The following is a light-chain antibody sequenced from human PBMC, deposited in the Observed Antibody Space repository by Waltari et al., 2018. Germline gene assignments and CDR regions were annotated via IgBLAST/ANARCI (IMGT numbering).Light chain of an antibody. CDR3: QQYNSWPDT. V-gene: IGKV3-15*01. CDR2: GAS. Sequence: EIMMTQSPATLSVSPGERIALSCRASQSISNYLAWYQQKPGQAPRLLSYGASSRTTGIPARFSGSGSGTEFTLTISSLQSEDFAVYYCQQYNSWPDTFGQGTELEI. J-gene: IGKJ2*01. CDR1: QSISNY.